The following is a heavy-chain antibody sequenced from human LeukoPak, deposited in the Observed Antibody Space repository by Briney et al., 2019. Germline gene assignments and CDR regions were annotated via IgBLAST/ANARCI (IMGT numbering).Heavy chain of an antibody. CDR1: GFTFNNAW. Sequence: PGRSLRLSCAASGFTFNNAWMNWVRQVPGKGLEWVGRIRSGGSVEYAAPVKDRFIISRDDSENTVYLQMISLKSEDTAVYHCAREPLGYCHGTTCYSYLDNWGQGTLVTVSS. J-gene: IGHJ4*02. V-gene: IGHV3-15*01. CDR3: AREPLGYCHGTTCYSYLDN. CDR2: IRSGGSV. D-gene: IGHD2-2*01.